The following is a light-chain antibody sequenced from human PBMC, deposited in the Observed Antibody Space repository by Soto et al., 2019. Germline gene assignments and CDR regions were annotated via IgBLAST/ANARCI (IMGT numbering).Light chain of an antibody. CDR2: GAS. J-gene: IGKJ2*01. CDR3: QQYVSSPYT. CDR1: QSVSRSY. Sequence: DIMLTQSPGTLSLSPGERATLSCRASQSVSRSYLAWYQQKPGQAPRLLIYGASSRATGIPDRFSGSGSGTDFTLTISRLEPEDFAVYYCQQYVSSPYTFGQGTKLEIK. V-gene: IGKV3-20*01.